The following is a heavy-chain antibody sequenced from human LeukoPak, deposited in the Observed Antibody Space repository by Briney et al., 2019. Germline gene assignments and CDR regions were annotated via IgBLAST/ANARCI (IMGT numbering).Heavy chain of an antibody. CDR2: IYYSGST. V-gene: IGHV4-59*01. Sequence: PSETLSLTCTVSGGSISIYYWSWIRQPPGKGLEWIGYIYYSGSTNYNPSLKSRVTISVDTSKNQFSLKLSSVTAADTAVYYCARSPFSTAYGMDVWGQGTTVTVSS. D-gene: IGHD3-3*02. J-gene: IGHJ6*02. CDR1: GGSISIYY. CDR3: ARSPFSTAYGMDV.